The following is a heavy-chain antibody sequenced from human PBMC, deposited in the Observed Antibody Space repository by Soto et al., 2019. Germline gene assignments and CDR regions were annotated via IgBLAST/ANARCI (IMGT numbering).Heavy chain of an antibody. CDR2: IWYDGSNK. J-gene: IGHJ6*02. Sequence: GGSLRLSCAASGFTFSSYGMHWVRQAPGKGLEWVAVIWYDGSNKYYADSVKGRFTISRDNSNNTLYLQMNSLRAEDTAVYYCARDSGITLFGVVPPGMDVWGQGTTVTVYS. D-gene: IGHD3-3*01. CDR3: ARDSGITLFGVVPPGMDV. V-gene: IGHV3-33*01. CDR1: GFTFSSYG.